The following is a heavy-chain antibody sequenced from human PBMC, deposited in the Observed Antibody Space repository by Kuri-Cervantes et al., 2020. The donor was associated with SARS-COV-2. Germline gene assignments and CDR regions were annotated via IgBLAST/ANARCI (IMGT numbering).Heavy chain of an antibody. V-gene: IGHV3-48*03. D-gene: IGHD3-22*01. Sequence: GESLKISCAASGFTFDDYAMNWVRQAPGKGLEWVSYISSSGSTIYYADSVKGRFTISRDNAKNSLYLQMNSLRAEDTAVYYCARAPRPRVYYDSSGYLDYWGQGTLVTVSS. CDR2: ISSSGSTI. J-gene: IGHJ4*02. CDR3: ARAPRPRVYYDSSGYLDY. CDR1: GFTFDDYA.